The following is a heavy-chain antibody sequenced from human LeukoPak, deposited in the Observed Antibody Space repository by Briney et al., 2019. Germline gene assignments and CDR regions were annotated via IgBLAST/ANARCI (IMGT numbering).Heavy chain of an antibody. CDR3: VRYDGGNDYYSDY. CDR1: GFTVSSNY. Sequence: GGFLRLSCAASGFTVSSNYMSWVRQAPGKGLEWVSVIYSGGSTYYADSVKGRFTISRDNSKNTLYLQMNSLRAEDTAVYYCVRYDGGNDYYSDYWGQGTLVTVSS. CDR2: IYSGGST. J-gene: IGHJ4*02. V-gene: IGHV3-53*01. D-gene: IGHD4-23*01.